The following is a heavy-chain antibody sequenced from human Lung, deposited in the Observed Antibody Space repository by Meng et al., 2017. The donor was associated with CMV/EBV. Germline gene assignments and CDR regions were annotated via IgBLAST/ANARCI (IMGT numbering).Heavy chain of an antibody. CDR1: GESFSGYY. Sequence: SETLSLXXAVHGESFSGYYWSWIRQPPGKGLEWIGEISHSGITNYNPSLKSRVTISLDTSKNQFSLKLNSVAAADTAVFYCARTLPPARGHRLDYWGQGTLVTVSS. D-gene: IGHD1-14*01. J-gene: IGHJ4*02. CDR2: ISHSGIT. V-gene: IGHV4-34*01. CDR3: ARTLPPARGHRLDY.